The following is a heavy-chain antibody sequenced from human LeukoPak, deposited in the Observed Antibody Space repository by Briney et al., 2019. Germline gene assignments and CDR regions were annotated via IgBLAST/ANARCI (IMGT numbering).Heavy chain of an antibody. Sequence: PGGTLRLSCAASGFTFISYGMSWVRQAPGKGLEWVSGITGSGGSTYYADSVKGRFTISRDNSKNTLYLQMNSLRAEDTAIYYCAKDRLAYSYAQPFDYWGQGTLATVSS. CDR2: ITGSGGST. J-gene: IGHJ4*02. V-gene: IGHV3-23*01. CDR3: AKDRLAYSYAQPFDY. D-gene: IGHD5-18*01. CDR1: GFTFISYG.